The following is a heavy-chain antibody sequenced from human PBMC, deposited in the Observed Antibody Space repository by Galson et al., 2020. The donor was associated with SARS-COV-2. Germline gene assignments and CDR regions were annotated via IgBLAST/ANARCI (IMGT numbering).Heavy chain of an antibody. Sequence: SETLSLTCAVYGGSFSGYYWSWIRQPPGKGLEWIGEINSSGSTNYNPSLKSRVTISVDTSKNHFSLKLSSVTAADTAVYYCAREENFFLVGTATRSCYVDYWGRGTLATVSS. CDR1: GGSFSGYY. CDR3: AREENFFLVGTATRSCYVDY. J-gene: IGHJ4*02. D-gene: IGHD2-21*02. V-gene: IGHV4-34*01. CDR2: INSSGST.